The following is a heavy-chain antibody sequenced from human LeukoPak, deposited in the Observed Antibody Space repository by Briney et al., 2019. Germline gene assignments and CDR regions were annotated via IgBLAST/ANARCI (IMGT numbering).Heavy chain of an antibody. CDR2: IYYSGST. V-gene: IGHV4-59*01. D-gene: IGHD3-22*01. CDR3: ARVYDSSGYYLLYFDY. CDR1: GGSISSYY. J-gene: IGHJ4*02. Sequence: SETLSLTCTVSGGSISSYYWSWIRQPPGKGLEWTGYIYYSGSTNYNPSLKSRVTISVDTSKNQFSLKLSSVTAADTAVYYCARVYDSSGYYLLYFDYWGQGTLVTVSS.